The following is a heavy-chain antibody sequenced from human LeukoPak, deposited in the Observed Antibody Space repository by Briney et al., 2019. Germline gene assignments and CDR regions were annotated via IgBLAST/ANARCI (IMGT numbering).Heavy chain of an antibody. CDR3: ARGAAAAGTVY. CDR1: GGSISSYY. CDR2: IYTSGST. D-gene: IGHD6-13*01. Sequence: SETLSLTCTVSGGSISSYYWSWIRQPAGKGLEWIGRIYTSGSTNYNPSLKSRVTISVDKSKNQFSLKLSSVTAADTAVYYCARGAAAAGTVYWGQGTLVTVSS. V-gene: IGHV4-4*07. J-gene: IGHJ4*02.